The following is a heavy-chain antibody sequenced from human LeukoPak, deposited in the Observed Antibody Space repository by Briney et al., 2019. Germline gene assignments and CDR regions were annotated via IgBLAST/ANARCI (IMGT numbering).Heavy chain of an antibody. D-gene: IGHD3-10*01. J-gene: IGHJ4*02. V-gene: IGHV3-23*01. CDR3: AKDRECHSRSCFFQS. CDR2: IYGSGDGP. CDR1: GFTFKTYT. Sequence: GGSLRLSCAGSGFTFKTYTVNWVRQAPGRGLEWVSGIYGSGDGPHYADSVKGRFTISRDNSRNILYLQMNSLRAEDTAIYYCAKDRECHSRSCFFQSWGQGTLVTVSS.